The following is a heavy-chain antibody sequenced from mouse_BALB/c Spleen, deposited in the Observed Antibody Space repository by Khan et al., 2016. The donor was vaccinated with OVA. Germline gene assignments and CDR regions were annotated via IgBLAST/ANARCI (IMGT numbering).Heavy chain of an antibody. CDR2: INPYYGST. J-gene: IGHJ3*01. V-gene: IGHV1-39*01. D-gene: IGHD2-12*01. Sequence: VQLKQSGPELVKPGASVKISCKTSGFSFTDYMMLWVKQSHGKSLEWIGSINPYYGSTTYNLKFKDKATLTVDKSSNTAYMQLNSLTSEDSAVYYCARSGLLQRLCAYWGQGTLVTVSA. CDR3: ARSGLLQRLCAY. CDR1: GFSFTDYM.